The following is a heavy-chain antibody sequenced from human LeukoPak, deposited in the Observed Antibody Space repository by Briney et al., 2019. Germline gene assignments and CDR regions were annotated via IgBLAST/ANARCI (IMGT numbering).Heavy chain of an antibody. CDR1: GYTFTGYY. CDR2: INPNSGGT. Sequence: ASVKVSCKASGYTFTGYYMHWVRQAPGQGLEWMGWINPNSGGTNYAQKFQGRVTMTRDTSISTAYMELSRLRSDDTAVYYCASDDCSGGSCSPYYFDYWGQGTLVTVSS. D-gene: IGHD2-15*01. V-gene: IGHV1-2*02. CDR3: ASDDCSGGSCSPYYFDY. J-gene: IGHJ4*02.